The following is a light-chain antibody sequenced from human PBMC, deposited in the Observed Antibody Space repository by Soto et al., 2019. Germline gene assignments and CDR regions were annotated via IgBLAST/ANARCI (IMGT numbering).Light chain of an antibody. Sequence: EIVLTQSPATLSLSPGERATLSCRASLSISRYLAWYQQKPGQAPRLLIYDASIRATGIPAGFSGSGSGTDFTLTISSLEPEDFAVYYCHQRTNWPWTFGQGTKVEI. CDR3: HQRTNWPWT. CDR1: LSISRY. CDR2: DAS. J-gene: IGKJ1*01. V-gene: IGKV3-11*01.